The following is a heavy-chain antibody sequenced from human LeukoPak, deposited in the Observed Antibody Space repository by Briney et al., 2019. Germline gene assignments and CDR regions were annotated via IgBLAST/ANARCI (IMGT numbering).Heavy chain of an antibody. CDR1: GYTFSSYA. V-gene: IGHV1-2*02. CDR2: INPNSGGT. Sequence: ASVKVSCKASGYTFSSYAISWVRQAPGQGLEWMGWINPNSGGTNYAQKFQGRVTMTRDTSISTAYMELSSLRSEDMAVYFCARGIWTNHNVGYYFDYWGQGTLVTVSS. J-gene: IGHJ4*02. CDR3: ARGIWTNHNVGYYFDY. D-gene: IGHD6-13*01.